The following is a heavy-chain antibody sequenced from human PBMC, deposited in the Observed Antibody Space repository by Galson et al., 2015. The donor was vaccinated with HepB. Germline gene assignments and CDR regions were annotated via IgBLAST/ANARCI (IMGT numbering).Heavy chain of an antibody. Sequence: SLRLSCAASGFTSSSHAMSWVRQAPGKGLEWVSGISGSGGSTNYADSVKGRFTIYRDNSKNTLYLQMNSLRAEDTAVYYCAAKSGSYYEDWVDPWGQGTLVTVSS. J-gene: IGHJ5*02. CDR1: GFTSSSHA. V-gene: IGHV3-23*01. CDR2: ISGSGGST. CDR3: AAKSGSYYEDWVDP. D-gene: IGHD1-26*01.